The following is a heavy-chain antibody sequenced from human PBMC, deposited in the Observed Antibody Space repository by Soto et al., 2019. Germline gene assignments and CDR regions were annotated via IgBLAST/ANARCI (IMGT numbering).Heavy chain of an antibody. D-gene: IGHD3-22*01. CDR3: AKAYGRYYDSSGYFPDY. J-gene: IGHJ4*02. CDR2: ISGSGGST. CDR1: GFTFSSYA. Sequence: GGSLRLSCAASGFTFSSYAMSWVRQAPGKGLEWVSAISGSGGSTYYADSVKGRFTISRDTSKNTLYLQMNSLRAEDTAVYYCAKAYGRYYDSSGYFPDYWGQGTMVTVSS. V-gene: IGHV3-23*01.